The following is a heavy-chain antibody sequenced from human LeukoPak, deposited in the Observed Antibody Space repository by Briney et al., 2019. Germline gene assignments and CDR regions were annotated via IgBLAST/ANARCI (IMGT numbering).Heavy chain of an antibody. D-gene: IGHD1-26*01. CDR2: IKSKVDGGTT. V-gene: IGHV3-15*01. Sequence: GGSLRLSCAASGFTFSGAWMAYIRQAPGKGLEWIAHIKSKVDGGTTDYAAPVKGRFTISRDDSRNMLSLEMNSPKTEDTAVYYCATDVPGGSYPLDYWGQGTPVTVSS. CDR3: ATDVPGGSYPLDY. CDR1: GFTFSGAW. J-gene: IGHJ4*02.